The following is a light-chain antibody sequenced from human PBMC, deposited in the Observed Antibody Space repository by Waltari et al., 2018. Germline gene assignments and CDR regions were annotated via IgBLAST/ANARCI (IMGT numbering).Light chain of an antibody. CDR2: GGN. J-gene: IGLJ3*02. Sequence: QSALTQPASVSGSPGQSIIISCSGTSNDVGGHDLVSWYQQHPGKAPNTIIDGGNQRPQGVSSHFSGSKSGNTAALAISGLQADDEATYYCCSYAGSSTYVVFGGGTKVTVL. CDR1: SNDVGGHDL. CDR3: CSYAGSSTYVV. V-gene: IGLV2-23*01.